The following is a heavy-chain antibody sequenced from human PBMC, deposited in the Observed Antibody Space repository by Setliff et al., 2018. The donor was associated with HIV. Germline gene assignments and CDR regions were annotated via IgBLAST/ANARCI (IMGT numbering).Heavy chain of an antibody. CDR2: IDPSDSYI. V-gene: IGHV5-10-1*01. Sequence: PGESLKISCKGSGYTFTSYWISWVRQMPGKGLEWMGRIDPSDSYINYSPSFQGHVTISADKSISTAYLQWNSLKASDTAIYYCARHPIHTYGYGAFDFWGRGTLVTVSS. CDR1: GYTFTSYW. D-gene: IGHD5-18*01. CDR3: ARHPIHTYGYGAFDF. J-gene: IGHJ4*02.